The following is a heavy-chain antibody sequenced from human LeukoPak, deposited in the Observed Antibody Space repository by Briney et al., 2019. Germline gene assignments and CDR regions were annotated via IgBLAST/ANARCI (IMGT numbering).Heavy chain of an antibody. CDR3: ARQTFGVLYFDS. CDR1: GGSISRGSYY. D-gene: IGHD3-10*01. J-gene: IGHJ4*02. Sequence: SETLSLTCIVSGGSISRGSYYWNWIRQPAGKGLEWMGRIYNSGTTNYNPSLNSRVTISTDMSKNQISLKLSSVTAADTAVYYCARQTFGVLYFDSWGQGTLVTVSS. CDR2: IYNSGTT. V-gene: IGHV4-61*02.